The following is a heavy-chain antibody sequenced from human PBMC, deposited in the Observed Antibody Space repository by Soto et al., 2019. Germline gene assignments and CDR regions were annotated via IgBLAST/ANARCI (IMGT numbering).Heavy chain of an antibody. J-gene: IGHJ4*02. D-gene: IGHD3-3*01. V-gene: IGHV1-18*01. Sequence: GASVKVSCKASGYTFTSYGISWVRQAPGQGLEWMGWISAYNGNTNYAQKLQGRVTMTTDTSTSTAYMELRSLRSDDTAVYYCARAVKYYDFWSGYYYFDYWGQGTLVTVSS. CDR3: ARAVKYYDFWSGYYYFDY. CDR1: GYTFTSYG. CDR2: ISAYNGNT.